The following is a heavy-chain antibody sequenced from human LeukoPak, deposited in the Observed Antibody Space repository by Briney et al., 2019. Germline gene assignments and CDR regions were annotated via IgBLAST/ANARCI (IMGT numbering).Heavy chain of an antibody. CDR2: ISAYNGNT. J-gene: IGHJ6*02. V-gene: IGHV1-18*01. D-gene: IGHD5-12*01. Sequence: GASVKVSCKASGYTFTSYGISWVRQAPGQGLEWMGWISAYNGNTNYTQKLQGRVTMTTDTSTSTAYMELRSLRSDDTAVYYCARDPRSGGWLRLHYYYGMDVWGQGTTVTVSS. CDR3: ARDPRSGGWLRLHYYYGMDV. CDR1: GYTFTSYG.